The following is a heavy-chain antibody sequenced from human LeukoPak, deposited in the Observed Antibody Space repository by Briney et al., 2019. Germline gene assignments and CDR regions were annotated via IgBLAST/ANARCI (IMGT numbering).Heavy chain of an antibody. D-gene: IGHD3-10*01. CDR2: ISGSGGST. CDR1: GLTFSSYA. Sequence: GGSLRLSCAASGLTFSSYAMSWVRQAPGKGLEWVSAISGSGGSTYYADSVKGRFTISRDNAKNSLYLQMNSLRAEDTAVYYCARDGGSGSDYWGQGTLVTVSS. J-gene: IGHJ4*02. V-gene: IGHV3-23*01. CDR3: ARDGGSGSDY.